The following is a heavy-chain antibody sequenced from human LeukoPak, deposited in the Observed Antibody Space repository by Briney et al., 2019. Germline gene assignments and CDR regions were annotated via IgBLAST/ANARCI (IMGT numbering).Heavy chain of an antibody. CDR1: GGTFSSYA. D-gene: IGHD2-2*02. Sequence: SVKVSCKASGGTFSSYAISWVRQAPGQGLEWMGGIIPIFGTANYAQKFQGRVTITADESTSTAYMELSSLRSEDTAVYYCARGNPPYQLLYRFDYWGQGTLVTVSS. J-gene: IGHJ4*02. CDR2: IIPIFGTA. CDR3: ARGNPPYQLLYRFDY. V-gene: IGHV1-69*13.